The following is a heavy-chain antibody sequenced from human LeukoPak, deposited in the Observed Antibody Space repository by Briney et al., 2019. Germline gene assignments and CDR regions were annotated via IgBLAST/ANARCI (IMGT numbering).Heavy chain of an antibody. CDR3: ARVVYAATSSPQWGRHFDH. CDR1: GFTFSNYW. Sequence: GSLRLSCAASGFTFSNYWMTWARQAPGKGLEWVANIKEDGSEMSYVDSVKGLFIISRDNARNSLYLQMNSLRDEDTAVYYCARVVYAATSSPQWGRHFDHWGQGTLVTVSS. D-gene: IGHD1-26*01. J-gene: IGHJ4*02. CDR2: IKEDGSEM. V-gene: IGHV3-7*05.